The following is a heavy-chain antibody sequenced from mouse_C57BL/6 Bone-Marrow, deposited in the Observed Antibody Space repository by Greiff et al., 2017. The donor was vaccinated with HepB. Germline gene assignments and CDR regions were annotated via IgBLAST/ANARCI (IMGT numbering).Heavy chain of an antibody. CDR1: GFTFSDYY. D-gene: IGHD1-1*01. Sequence: EVMLVESGGGLVQPGGSLKLSCAASGFTFSDYYMYWVRQTPEKRLEWVAYISNGGGSTYYPDTVKGRFTISRDHAKNTLYLQMSRLKSEDTAMYYCAIQAGRYYAMDYWGQVTSVTVSS. V-gene: IGHV5-12*01. J-gene: IGHJ4*01. CDR3: AIQAGRYYAMDY. CDR2: ISNGGGST.